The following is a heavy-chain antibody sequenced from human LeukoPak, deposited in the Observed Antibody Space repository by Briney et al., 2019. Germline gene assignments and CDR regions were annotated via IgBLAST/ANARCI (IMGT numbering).Heavy chain of an antibody. J-gene: IGHJ4*02. V-gene: IGHV3-53*01. D-gene: IGHD1-14*01. CDR1: GFMFSSSV. Sequence: GGSLRLSCAASGFMFSSSVMHWVRQAPGKGLEWVSVLYSDGNTKYADSVQGRFTISRDNSKNTLYLEMNSLSPDDTAVYYCARGVEPLAANTLAYWGQGTLVTVSS. CDR3: ARGVEPLAANTLAY. CDR2: LYSDGNT.